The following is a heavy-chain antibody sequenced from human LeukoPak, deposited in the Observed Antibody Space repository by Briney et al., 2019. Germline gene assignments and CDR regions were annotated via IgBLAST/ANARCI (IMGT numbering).Heavy chain of an antibody. V-gene: IGHV1-69*06. CDR1: GGTFSSYA. Sequence: SVKVSCKASGGTFSSYAISWVRQAPGQGLEWMGGIIPIFGTANYAQKFQGRVTITADKSTSTAYMELSSLRSEDTAVYYCARDGDSGSYSDAFDIWGQGTMVTVSS. CDR2: IIPIFGTA. D-gene: IGHD1-26*01. J-gene: IGHJ3*02. CDR3: ARDGDSGSYSDAFDI.